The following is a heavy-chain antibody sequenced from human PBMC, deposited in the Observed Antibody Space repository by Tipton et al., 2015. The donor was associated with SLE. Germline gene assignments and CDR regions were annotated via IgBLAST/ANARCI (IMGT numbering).Heavy chain of an antibody. J-gene: IGHJ3*01. CDR3: ARLGSLDAFDV. D-gene: IGHD7-27*01. CDR1: GGSISSYY. Sequence: LSLTCTVSGGSISSYYWSWIRQPPGKGLEWIGYVHYSGSIDYNPSLKSRVTISVDTSKNYFSLRLNSVTAADTAVYYCARLGSLDAFDVWGQGTMVTVSS. V-gene: IGHV4-59*01. CDR2: VHYSGSI.